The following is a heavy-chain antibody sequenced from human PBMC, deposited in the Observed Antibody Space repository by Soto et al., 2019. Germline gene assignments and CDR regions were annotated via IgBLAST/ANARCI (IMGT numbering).Heavy chain of an antibody. J-gene: IGHJ6*02. D-gene: IGHD2-2*01. V-gene: IGHV3-23*01. CDR1: GFIFGTYA. CDR2: ISGSGSST. CDR3: VKQSGDIVAVPPRGYGMDV. Sequence: GGSLRLSCAASGFIFGTYAMSWVRQAPGKGLEWVSVISGSGSSTFYADSVKGRFTISRDNSKNMLYLQMNRLRAEDTAVYYCVKQSGDIVAVPPRGYGMDVWGQGTTVTVSS.